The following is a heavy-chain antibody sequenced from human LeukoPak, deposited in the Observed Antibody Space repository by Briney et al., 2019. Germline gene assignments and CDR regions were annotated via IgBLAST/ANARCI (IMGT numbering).Heavy chain of an antibody. Sequence: GGSLRLSCAGSGFTFSSYNMNWVRQAPGKGLEWVSSISSSSYYVYSADSVKGRFTISRDNAKNSLYLKMNSLRAEDTAVYYCARGDDDVWGTYRYADYWGQGTLVAVSS. V-gene: IGHV3-21*01. D-gene: IGHD3-16*02. CDR1: GFTFSSYN. CDR3: ARGDDDVWGTYRYADY. J-gene: IGHJ4*02. CDR2: ISSSSYYV.